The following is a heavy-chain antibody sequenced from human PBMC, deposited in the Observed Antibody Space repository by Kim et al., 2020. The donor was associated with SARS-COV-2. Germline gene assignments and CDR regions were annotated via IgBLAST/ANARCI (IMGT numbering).Heavy chain of an antibody. CDR1: GGTFSSYA. CDR3: AMYNWNEGKDDY. D-gene: IGHD1-20*01. CDR2: IIPIFGTA. Sequence: SVKVSCKASGGTFSSYAISWVRQAPGQGLEWMGGIIPIFGTANYAQKFQGRVTITADESTSTAYMELSSLRSEDTAVYYCAMYNWNEGKDDYWGQGTLVTVSS. V-gene: IGHV1-69*13. J-gene: IGHJ4*02.